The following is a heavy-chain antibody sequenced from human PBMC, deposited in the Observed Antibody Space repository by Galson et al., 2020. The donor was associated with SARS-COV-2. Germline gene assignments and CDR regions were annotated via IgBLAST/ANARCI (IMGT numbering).Heavy chain of an antibody. V-gene: IGHV2-5*02. D-gene: IGHD6-19*01. Sequence: SGPTLVKPTQTLTLTCTFSGFSLNTRGVGVGWIRQPPGKALEWLALIYWDGNKRYSPSLKSRLTITKDASKNQVVLTMTNMDSVDTATYYSAHSPSYLAVAGTTYDYWGQGTLVTVSS. CDR2: IYWDGNK. J-gene: IGHJ4*02. CDR3: AHSPSYLAVAGTTYDY. CDR1: GFSLNTRGVG.